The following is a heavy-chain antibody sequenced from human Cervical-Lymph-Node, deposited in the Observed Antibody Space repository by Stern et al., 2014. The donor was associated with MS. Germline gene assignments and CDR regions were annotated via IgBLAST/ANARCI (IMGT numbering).Heavy chain of an antibody. Sequence: QVQLQESGPGLVKPSQTLSLICTVSGGSISNSSYYWSWIRQHPGKGLEWIGYIHYSGSTSTTSTYYNPSLKSRVSISVDTSKNHFSVNLTSVTAADTAVYYCAREGARGAQGSWGQGTLVTVSS. D-gene: IGHD1-26*01. CDR2: IHYSGSTSTTST. CDR1: GGSISNSSYY. J-gene: IGHJ4*02. V-gene: IGHV4-31*03. CDR3: AREGARGAQGS.